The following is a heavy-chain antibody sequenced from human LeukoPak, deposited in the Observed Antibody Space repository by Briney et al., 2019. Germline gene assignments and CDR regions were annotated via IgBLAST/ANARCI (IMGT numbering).Heavy chain of an antibody. J-gene: IGHJ4*02. D-gene: IGHD1-26*01. CDR3: ARVNGDSGSYEAWGTHFDY. V-gene: IGHV1-69*13. CDR2: IIPIFGTA. Sequence: ASVKVSCKASGGTFSSYAIGWVRQAPGQGLEWMGGIIPIFGTANYAQKFQGRVTITADESTSTAYMELSSLRSEDTAVYYCARVNGDSGSYEAWGTHFDYWGQGTLVTVSS. CDR1: GGTFSSYA.